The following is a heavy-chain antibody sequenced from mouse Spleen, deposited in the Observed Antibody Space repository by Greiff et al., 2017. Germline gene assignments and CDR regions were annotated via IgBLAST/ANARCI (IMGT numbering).Heavy chain of an antibody. V-gene: IGHV5-16*01. CDR1: GFTFSDYY. Sequence: EVKLMESEGGLVQPGSSMKLSCTASGFTFSDYYMAWVRQVPEKGLEWVANINYDGSSTYYLDSLKSRFIISRDNAKNILYLQMSSLKSEDTATYYCARENYSNYDYWGQGTTLTVSS. CDR3: ARENYSNYDY. D-gene: IGHD2-5*01. CDR2: INYDGSST. J-gene: IGHJ2*01.